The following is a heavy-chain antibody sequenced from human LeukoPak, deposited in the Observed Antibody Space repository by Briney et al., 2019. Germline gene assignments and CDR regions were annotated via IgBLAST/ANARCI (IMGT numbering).Heavy chain of an antibody. CDR2: IYHSGST. V-gene: IGHV4-38-2*02. CDR1: GYSISSGYY. D-gene: IGHD3-10*01. CDR3: ARDSPHYYGSGSTGFDP. J-gene: IGHJ5*02. Sequence: PSETLSLTCTVSGYSISSGYYWGWIRQPPGKGLEWIGSIYHSGSTYYNPSLKSRVTISVDTSKNQLSLKLSSVTAADTAVYYCARDSPHYYGSGSTGFDPWGQGTLVTVSS.